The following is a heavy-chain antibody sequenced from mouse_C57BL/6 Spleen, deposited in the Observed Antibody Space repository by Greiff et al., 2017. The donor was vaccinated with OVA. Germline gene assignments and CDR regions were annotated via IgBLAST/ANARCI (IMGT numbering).Heavy chain of an antibody. J-gene: IGHJ3*01. D-gene: IGHD2-4*01. Sequence: EVKLVESGGGLVKPGGSLKLSCAASGFTFSSYAMSWVRQTPEQRLEWVATISDGGSYTYYPDNVKGRFTISRDNAKNTLYLQMSHLKSEDTAMYYCARAHYDYDGDWFAYWGQGTLVTVSA. V-gene: IGHV5-4*03. CDR3: ARAHYDYDGDWFAY. CDR1: GFTFSSYA. CDR2: ISDGGSYT.